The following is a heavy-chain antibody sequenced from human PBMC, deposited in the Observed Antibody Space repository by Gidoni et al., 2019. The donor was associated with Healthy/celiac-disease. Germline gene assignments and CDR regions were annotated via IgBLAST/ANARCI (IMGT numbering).Heavy chain of an antibody. J-gene: IGHJ4*02. CDR2: IKQDGSEK. CDR3: ARVLRYFDWLLVGFDY. D-gene: IGHD3-9*01. CDR1: GLTFSTYG. Sequence: EVQLVESGVGVVHPRGSLRLPYAASGLTFSTYGMSWVRQAPGKGLEWVANIKQDGSEKYYVDSVKGRFTISRDNAKNSLYLQMNSLRAEDTAVYYCARVLRYFDWLLVGFDYWGQGTLVTVSS. V-gene: IGHV3-7*01.